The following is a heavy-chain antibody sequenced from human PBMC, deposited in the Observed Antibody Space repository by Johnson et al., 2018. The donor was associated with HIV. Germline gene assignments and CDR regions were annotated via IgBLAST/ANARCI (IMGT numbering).Heavy chain of an antibody. J-gene: IGHJ3*02. Sequence: VQLVESGGGVVQPGRSLRLSCAASGFTFSNYALHWVRQTPGKGLEWVANIKQDGSERYYVDSLKGRFTISRDNAKNSLYLKMNSLRAGDTAVFHCARGDVGAFDIWGHGTMVTVSS. V-gene: IGHV3-7*01. CDR2: IKQDGSER. D-gene: IGHD1-26*01. CDR1: GFTFSNYA. CDR3: ARGDVGAFDI.